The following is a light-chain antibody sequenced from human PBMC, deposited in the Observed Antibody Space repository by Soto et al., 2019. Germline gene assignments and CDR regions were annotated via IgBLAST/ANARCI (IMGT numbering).Light chain of an antibody. J-gene: IGKJ1*01. Sequence: EIVLTQSPGTLPLSPGERATLSCRASLSVASNYLAWYQQKPGQAPRLLIYAASGRATGIPDRFSGSGSGTDFTLTISSLEPEYFAVYYCQQYGSAPWTFGQGTKVEIK. CDR1: LSVASNY. CDR3: QQYGSAPWT. CDR2: AAS. V-gene: IGKV3-20*01.